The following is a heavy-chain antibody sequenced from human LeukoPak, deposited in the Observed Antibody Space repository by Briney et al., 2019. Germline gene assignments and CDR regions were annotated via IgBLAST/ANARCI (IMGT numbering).Heavy chain of an antibody. V-gene: IGHV1-69*01. CDR3: ARSTTMVRGVNYYYYYYMDV. CDR2: IIPIFGTA. J-gene: IGHJ6*03. CDR1: GGTFSSYA. D-gene: IGHD3-10*01. Sequence: GSSVKVSCKASGGTFSSYAISWVRQAPGQGLEWMGGIIPIFGTANYAQKFQGRVTITADESTSTAYMELSSLRSEDTAVYYCARSTTMVRGVNYYYYYYMDVWGKGTTVTISS.